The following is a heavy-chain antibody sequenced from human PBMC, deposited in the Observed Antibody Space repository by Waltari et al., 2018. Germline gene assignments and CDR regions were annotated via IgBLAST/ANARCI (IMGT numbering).Heavy chain of an antibody. CDR1: GYTFTSYA. CDR2: INAGNGNT. V-gene: IGHV1-3*01. Sequence: QVQLVQSGAEVKKPGASVKVSCKASGYTFTSYAMHWVRQAPGQRLEWMGWINAGNGNTKYSQKFQGRVTITRDTSASTAYMELSSLRSEDTAVYYCARALSYDFWSGYQAALGDYWGQGTLVIVSS. D-gene: IGHD3-3*01. CDR3: ARALSYDFWSGYQAALGDY. J-gene: IGHJ4*02.